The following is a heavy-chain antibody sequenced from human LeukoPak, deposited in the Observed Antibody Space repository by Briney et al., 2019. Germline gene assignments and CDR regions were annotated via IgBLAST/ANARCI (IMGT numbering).Heavy chain of an antibody. CDR1: GFTVTNNY. V-gene: IGHV3-53*01. CDR3: SVWLTP. J-gene: IGHJ4*02. CDR2: IFAGGDT. D-gene: IGHD5-12*01. Sequence: GGSLRLSCAASGFTVTNNYMTWVRQAPGKGLEWVSLIFAGGDTYYADSVKGRFTISRDTSKNTLYLHMTSLRPEDSAVYYCSVWLTPRGQGTLVTVSS.